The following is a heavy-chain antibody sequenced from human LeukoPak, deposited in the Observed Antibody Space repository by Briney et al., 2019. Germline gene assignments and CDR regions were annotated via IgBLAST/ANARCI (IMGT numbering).Heavy chain of an antibody. J-gene: IGHJ4*02. Sequence: PSETLSLTCTVSGGSISSYYWSWIRQPPGKGLEWIGYIYYSGSTNYNPSLKSRVTISVDTSKNQFPLKLSSVTAADTAVYYCARAYNWNYKLDYWGQGTLVTVSS. CDR1: GGSISSYY. CDR3: ARAYNWNYKLDY. D-gene: IGHD1-7*01. V-gene: IGHV4-59*12. CDR2: IYYSGST.